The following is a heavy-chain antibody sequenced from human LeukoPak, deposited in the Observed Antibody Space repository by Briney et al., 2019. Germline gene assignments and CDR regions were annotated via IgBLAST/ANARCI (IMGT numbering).Heavy chain of an antibody. Sequence: ASVTVSCKASGYTFTSYDINWVRQAPGQGLEWMGWMNPNSGNTGYAQTFQGRVTMTRNTSISTAYMELSSLRSEDTAVYYSARGLYCSSTSCLDPWGHGTLVTVSP. V-gene: IGHV1-8*01. D-gene: IGHD2-2*01. J-gene: IGHJ5*02. CDR2: MNPNSGNT. CDR1: GYTFTSYD. CDR3: ARGLYCSSTSCLDP.